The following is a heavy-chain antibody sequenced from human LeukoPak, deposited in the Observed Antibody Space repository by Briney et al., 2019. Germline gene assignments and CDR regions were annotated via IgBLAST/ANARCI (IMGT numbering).Heavy chain of an antibody. Sequence: PGGSLRLSCAASGFTFSSYGMHWVRQAPGKGLEWVAVISYDGSNKYYADSVKGRFTISRDNSKNTLYLQMNSLRAEDTAVYYCAKDLLWFGEESRSSEGLSAFDYWGQGTLVTVSS. CDR2: ISYDGSNK. J-gene: IGHJ4*02. D-gene: IGHD3-10*01. CDR3: AKDLLWFGEESRSSEGLSAFDY. V-gene: IGHV3-30*18. CDR1: GFTFSSYG.